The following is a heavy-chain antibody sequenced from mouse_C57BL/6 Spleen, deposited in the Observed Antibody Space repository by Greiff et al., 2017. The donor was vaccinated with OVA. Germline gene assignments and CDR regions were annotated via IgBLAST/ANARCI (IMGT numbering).Heavy chain of an antibody. Sequence: QVQLQQSGAELARPGASVKLSCKASGYTFTSYGISWVKQRPGQGLEWIGEIYPRSGNTYYNEKFKGKATLTADKSSSTAYMELRSLTSEDSAVYFCAREGTGSSYFAWFAYWGQGTLVTVSA. J-gene: IGHJ3*01. CDR2: IYPRSGNT. V-gene: IGHV1-81*01. CDR3: AREGTGSSYFAWFAY. CDR1: GYTFTSYG. D-gene: IGHD1-1*01.